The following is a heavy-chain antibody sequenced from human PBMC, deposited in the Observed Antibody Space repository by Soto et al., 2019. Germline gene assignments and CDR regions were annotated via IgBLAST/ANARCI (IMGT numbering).Heavy chain of an antibody. Sequence: SDTLTFTCAVTGGSISSISYYGGGIRQPPGKGLEWIGSIYYSGSTYYNPSLKSRVTISVDTSKNQFSLKLSSVTAADTAVYYCAREMYYDFWSGYPAYYYYYMDVWGKGTTVS. V-gene: IGHV4-39*02. CDR2: IYYSGST. CDR1: GGSISSISYY. J-gene: IGHJ6*03. CDR3: AREMYYDFWSGYPAYYYYYMDV. D-gene: IGHD3-3*01.